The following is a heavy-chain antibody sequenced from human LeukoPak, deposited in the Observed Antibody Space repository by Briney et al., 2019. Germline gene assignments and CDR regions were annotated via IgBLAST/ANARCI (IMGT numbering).Heavy chain of an antibody. CDR2: ISSSGSTI. CDR3: ARDYRSHCYDSSGDAFDI. CDR1: GFTFSSYE. Sequence: GGSLRLSCAASGFTFSSYEMNWVRQAPGKGLEWVSYISSSGSTIYYADSVKGRFTISRDNAKNSLYLQMNSLRSDDTAVYYCARDYRSHCYDSSGDAFDIWGQGTLVTVSS. J-gene: IGHJ4*02. D-gene: IGHD3-22*01. V-gene: IGHV3-48*03.